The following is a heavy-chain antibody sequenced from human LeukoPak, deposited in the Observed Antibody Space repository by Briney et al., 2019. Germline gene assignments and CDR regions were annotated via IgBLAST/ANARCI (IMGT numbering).Heavy chain of an antibody. CDR1: GYAFNVHG. CDR2: ISAYKGNT. J-gene: IGHJ2*01. V-gene: IGHV1-18*01. D-gene: IGHD5-24*01. Sequence: ASVKVSCKASGYAFNVHGITWVRQAPGQGLEWMGWISAYKGNTNYAAKFQGRVTMTTDTSTSTGYMELTSLRPDDTAVYYCARTLGGNYVEMATGVDLWGRGTLVIVSS. CDR3: ARTLGGNYVEMATGVDL.